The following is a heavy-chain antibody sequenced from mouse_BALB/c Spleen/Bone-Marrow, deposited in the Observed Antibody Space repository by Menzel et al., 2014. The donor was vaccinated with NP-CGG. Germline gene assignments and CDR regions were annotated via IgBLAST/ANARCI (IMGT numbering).Heavy chain of an antibody. CDR1: GFTFSSFG. Sequence: EVQLVESGGGLVQPGGSRKLSCAASGFTFSSFGTHWVRQAPEKGLEWVAYISSGSSTIYYADTVKGRFTISRDNPKNTLFLQMTSVRSEDTAMYYCARWRYGYAMDYWGQGTSVTVSS. CDR3: ARWRYGYAMDY. D-gene: IGHD2-14*01. CDR2: ISSGSSTI. J-gene: IGHJ4*01. V-gene: IGHV5-17*02.